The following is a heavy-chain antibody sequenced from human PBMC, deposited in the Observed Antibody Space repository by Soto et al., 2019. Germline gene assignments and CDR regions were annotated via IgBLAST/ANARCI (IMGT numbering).Heavy chain of an antibody. J-gene: IGHJ4*02. D-gene: IGHD2-15*01. CDR3: ASATVVAATFDF. V-gene: IGHV3-21*01. CDR1: GFAFRSYN. CDR2: ISSGSSNI. Sequence: EVQLVESGGGLVKPRGSLTLSCAASGFAFRSYNMNWVRQAPGKGLEWVASISSGSSNIYYADSVKGRFTISRDSAKNSLFLQMDSLRAEDSAVYYGASATVVAATFDFWGQGTLVTVSS.